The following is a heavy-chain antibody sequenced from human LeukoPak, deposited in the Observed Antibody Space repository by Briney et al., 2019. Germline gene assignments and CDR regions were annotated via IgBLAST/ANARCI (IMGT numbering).Heavy chain of an antibody. D-gene: IGHD3-3*01. Sequence: SETLSLTCAVYGGSFSGYYWSWIRQPPGKGLEWIGEINHSGSTNYNPSLKSRVTISVDTSKNQFSLKLSSVTAADTAVYYCARGGGGFYYDFWSGYYRDYYYYYMDVWGKGTTVTVSS. J-gene: IGHJ6*03. V-gene: IGHV4-34*01. CDR2: INHSGST. CDR1: GGSFSGYY. CDR3: ARGGGGFYYDFWSGYYRDYYYYYMDV.